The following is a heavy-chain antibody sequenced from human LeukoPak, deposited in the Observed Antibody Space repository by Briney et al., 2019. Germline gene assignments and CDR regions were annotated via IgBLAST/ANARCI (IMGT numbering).Heavy chain of an antibody. V-gene: IGHV1-2*02. CDR1: AYTFTDYY. J-gene: IGHJ5*02. CDR3: ARGGSGSSTWFDP. Sequence: ASVKVSCKASAYTFTDYYIHWVRQAPGQGLEWMGWINPKSGGTNYAQKFQARVTMTRDTTISTAYMELRSLRSDDTAIYYCARGGSGSSTWFDPWGQGTLVSVSS. CDR2: INPKSGGT. D-gene: IGHD6-6*01.